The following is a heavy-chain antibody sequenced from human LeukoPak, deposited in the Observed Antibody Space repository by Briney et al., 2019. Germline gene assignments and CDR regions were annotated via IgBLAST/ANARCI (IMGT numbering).Heavy chain of an antibody. CDR2: IFYSGST. Sequence: SETLSLTCTVSSGSISTSNYYWGWVRQPPGKALEWIGNIFYSGSTYYSPSLKSRVTISLDTSRNQFSLKLNSVTAADTAVYYCARYYDSSGYYQAFDYWGQGTLVTVSS. D-gene: IGHD3-22*01. CDR1: SGSISTSNYY. V-gene: IGHV4-39*07. CDR3: ARYYDSSGYYQAFDY. J-gene: IGHJ4*02.